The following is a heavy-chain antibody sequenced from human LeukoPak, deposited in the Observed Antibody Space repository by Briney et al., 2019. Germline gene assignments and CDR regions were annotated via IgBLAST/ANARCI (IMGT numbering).Heavy chain of an antibody. CDR3: AKDTGFRSECHYGFDS. J-gene: IGHJ4*02. D-gene: IGHD3-3*01. CDR1: AFMLDDSA. Sequence: PGGSLRLSRTPAAFMLDDSATDSVRQAPGKGLEWISLITWDGTRTDYGDSVKGRFTMSRDNSKKSLFLQMKSLRLDDTAFYYCAKDTGFRSECHYGFDSWGQGTLVSVSS. CDR2: ITWDGTRT. V-gene: IGHV3-43D*04.